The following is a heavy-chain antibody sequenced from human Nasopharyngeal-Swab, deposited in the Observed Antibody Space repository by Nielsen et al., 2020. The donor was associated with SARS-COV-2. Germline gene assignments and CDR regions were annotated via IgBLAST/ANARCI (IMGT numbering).Heavy chain of an antibody. CDR3: ASRGASLVATILGVFDY. CDR1: GGTFSSYA. D-gene: IGHD5-12*01. Sequence: SVKVSCKASGGTFSSYAISWVRQAPGQGLEWMGGIIPIFGTANYAQKFQGRVTITADESTSTAYMGLSSLRSEDTAVYYCASRGASLVATILGVFDYWGQGTLVTVSS. V-gene: IGHV1-69*13. J-gene: IGHJ4*02. CDR2: IIPIFGTA.